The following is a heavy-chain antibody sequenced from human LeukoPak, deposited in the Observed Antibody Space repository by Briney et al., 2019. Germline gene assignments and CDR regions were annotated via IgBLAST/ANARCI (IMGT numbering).Heavy chain of an antibody. CDR3: AREPYSA. Sequence: GGSLRLSCAASGFTFSSYAMSWVRQAPGKGLEWVAFIRYDGINKYYADSVKGRFTISRDNSKNTLYLQMNSLRAEDTAVYYCAREPYSAWGQGTLVTVSS. V-gene: IGHV3-30*02. J-gene: IGHJ1*01. CDR1: GFTFSSYA. D-gene: IGHD1-26*01. CDR2: IRYDGINK.